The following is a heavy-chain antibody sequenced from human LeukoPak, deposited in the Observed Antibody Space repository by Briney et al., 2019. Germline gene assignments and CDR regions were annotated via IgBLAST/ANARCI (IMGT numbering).Heavy chain of an antibody. D-gene: IGHD3-22*01. CDR3: ARVEIVVVTSDY. J-gene: IGHJ4*02. CDR2: ISAYNGNT. CDR1: GGTFSSYA. Sequence: ASVKVSCKASGGTFSSYAISWVRQAPGQGLEWMGWISAYNGNTNYAQKLQGRVTMTTDTSTSTAYMELRSLRSDDTAVYYCARVEIVVVTSDYWGQGTLVTVSS. V-gene: IGHV1-18*01.